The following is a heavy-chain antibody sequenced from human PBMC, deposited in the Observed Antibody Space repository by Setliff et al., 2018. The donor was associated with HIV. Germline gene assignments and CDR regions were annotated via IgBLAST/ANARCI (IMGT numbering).Heavy chain of an antibody. CDR2: INHSGTT. CDR3: ARGRDASTWYLSHFYSYYYLDV. D-gene: IGHD6-13*01. J-gene: IGHJ6*03. V-gene: IGHV4-34*01. Sequence: SETLSLTCTVSGGSIYSHYWSWIRQPPDKGLEWIGDINHSGTTNYNLSLKSRTTLSLDTSKNQLSLKLTSVVAADTGLYFCARGRDASTWYLSHFYSYYYLDVWGNGTTVTVSS. CDR1: GGSIYSHY.